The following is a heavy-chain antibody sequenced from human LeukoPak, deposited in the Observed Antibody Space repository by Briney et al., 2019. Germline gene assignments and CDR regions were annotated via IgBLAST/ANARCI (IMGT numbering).Heavy chain of an antibody. CDR2: ISAYNGNT. CDR3: ARDFSGSYYYWFDP. V-gene: IGHV1-18*01. D-gene: IGHD1-26*01. J-gene: IGHJ5*02. CDR1: GYTFTSYG. Sequence: ASVKVSCKASGYTFTSYGISWVRQAPGQGLEWMGWISAYNGNTNYAQKLQGRVTMTTDTSTSTAYMELRSLRSEDTAVYYCARDFSGSYYYWFDPWGQGTLVTVSS.